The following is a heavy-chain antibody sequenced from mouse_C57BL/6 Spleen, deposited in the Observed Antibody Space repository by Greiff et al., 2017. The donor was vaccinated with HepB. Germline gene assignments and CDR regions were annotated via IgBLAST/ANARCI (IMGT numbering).Heavy chain of an antibody. D-gene: IGHD2-1*01. CDR2: IYPGNSDT. CDR1: GYTFTSYW. Sequence: VQLQQSGTVLARPGASVKMSCKTSGYTFTSYWMHWVKQRPGQGLEWIGAIYPGNSDTSYNQKFKGKAKLTAVTSASTAYMELSSLTNEDSAVYYCTRKVYYGNYDYFDYWGQGTTLTVSS. J-gene: IGHJ2*01. CDR3: TRKVYYGNYDYFDY. V-gene: IGHV1-5*01.